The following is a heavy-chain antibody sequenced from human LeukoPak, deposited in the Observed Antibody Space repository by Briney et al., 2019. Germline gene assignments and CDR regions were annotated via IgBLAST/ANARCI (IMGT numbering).Heavy chain of an antibody. J-gene: IGHJ4*02. CDR3: ASSGSYRFDY. CDR2: ITASGTAM. Sequence: GGSLRLSCAASGFTFSSYSMNWVRQAPGKGLEWVSHITASGTAMFYADSEKGRFTISRDNAKNSLYLQMNSLRDEDTAVYCASSGSYRFDYWGQGTLVTVSS. D-gene: IGHD1-26*01. V-gene: IGHV3-48*02. CDR1: GFTFSSYS.